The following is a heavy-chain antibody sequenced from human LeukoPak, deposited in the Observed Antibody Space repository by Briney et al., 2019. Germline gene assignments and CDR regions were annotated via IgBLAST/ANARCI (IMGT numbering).Heavy chain of an antibody. J-gene: IGHJ4*02. V-gene: IGHV3-30-3*01. CDR2: ISYDGSNK. Sequence: GGSLRLSCAASGFTFSSYAMHWVRQAPGKGLEWVAVISYDGSNKYYADSAKGRFTISRDNAKNSLYLQMNSLRAEDTAVYYCAGGITAADPFDYWGQETLVTVSS. CDR3: AGGITAADPFDY. D-gene: IGHD6-13*01. CDR1: GFTFSSYA.